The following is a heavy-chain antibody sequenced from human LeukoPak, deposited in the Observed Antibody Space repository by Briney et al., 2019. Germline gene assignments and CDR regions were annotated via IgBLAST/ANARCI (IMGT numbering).Heavy chain of an antibody. CDR2: ISSSSSYL. CDR1: GFTFSSYS. J-gene: IGHJ4*02. D-gene: IGHD7-27*01. Sequence: GGSLRLSCAASGFTFSSYSMNWVRQAPGKGLEWVSSISSSSSYLYYAYSVKGRFTISRDNAKNSLYLQMNSLRAEDTAVSYCAREGKGPGDYWGQGTLVTVSS. V-gene: IGHV3-21*01. CDR3: AREGKGPGDY.